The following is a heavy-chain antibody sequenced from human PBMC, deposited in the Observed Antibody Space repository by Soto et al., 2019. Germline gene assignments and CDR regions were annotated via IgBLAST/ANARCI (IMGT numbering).Heavy chain of an antibody. Sequence: QVQLVQSGAEVKKPGSSVKVSCKASGGTFSSYAISWVRQAPGQGLEWMGGLIPIFGTANYAQKFQGRVTITADESTSTAYMELSSLRSEDTAVYYCATNWVRYYASSGYLTYWGQGTLVTVSS. CDR1: GGTFSSYA. CDR2: LIPIFGTA. J-gene: IGHJ4*02. D-gene: IGHD3-22*01. V-gene: IGHV1-69*01. CDR3: ATNWVRYYASSGYLTY.